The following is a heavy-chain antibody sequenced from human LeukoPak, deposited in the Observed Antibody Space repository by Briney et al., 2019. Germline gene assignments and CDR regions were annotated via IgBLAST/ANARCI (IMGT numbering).Heavy chain of an antibody. D-gene: IGHD3-10*01. V-gene: IGHV3-48*03. CDR3: ARGPMVRTNLFDY. CDR2: ISSSGNTI. J-gene: IGHJ4*02. Sequence: GGSLRLSCAASAFTFSGYEMNWVRQAPGKGLEWVSYISSSGNTIYYADSVKGRFTISRDNAKNSLYLQMNSLRAEDTAVYYCARGPMVRTNLFDYWGQGTLVTVSS. CDR1: AFTFSGYE.